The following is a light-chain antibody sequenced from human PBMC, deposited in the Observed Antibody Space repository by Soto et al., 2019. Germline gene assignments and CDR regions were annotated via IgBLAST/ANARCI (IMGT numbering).Light chain of an antibody. J-gene: IGKJ4*01. V-gene: IGKV3-15*01. Sequence: EIVMTRSPGTLSVSPGERATLSCRTSQSVSSNLAWYQQKPGQGPRLLIYGASTRATGIPARFSGSGSGTEFTLTISSLQSEDFAVYYCQQYNNWPLTFGGGTKVEIK. CDR3: QQYNNWPLT. CDR1: QSVSSN. CDR2: GAS.